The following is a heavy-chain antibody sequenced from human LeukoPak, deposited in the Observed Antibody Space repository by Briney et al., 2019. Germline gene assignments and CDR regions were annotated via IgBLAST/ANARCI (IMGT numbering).Heavy chain of an antibody. D-gene: IGHD6-13*01. CDR1: GGSISSSSYY. Sequence: PSETLSLTCTVSGGSISSSSYYWGWIRQPPGKGLEWIGSIYYSGSTYYNPSLKSRVTISVDTSKNQFSLKLSSVTAADTAVYYCARGGDSSSWYSYYYYMDVWGKGTTVTISS. V-gene: IGHV4-39*07. J-gene: IGHJ6*03. CDR3: ARGGDSSSWYSYYYYMDV. CDR2: IYYSGST.